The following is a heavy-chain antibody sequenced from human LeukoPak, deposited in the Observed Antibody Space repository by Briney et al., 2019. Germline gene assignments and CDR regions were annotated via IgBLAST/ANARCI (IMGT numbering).Heavy chain of an antibody. J-gene: IGHJ1*01. D-gene: IGHD2-2*01. CDR3: ASAREYCISTNCYEYFQH. Sequence: GGSLRLSCAASGFTVRSNSMSWVRQPPGKGLEWVSVIYSGGSTYYADSVNGRFTISRDSSKNTLYLQMNSLRAEDTAVYYCASAREYCISTNCYEYFQHWGQGTLVTVSS. CDR1: GFTVRSNS. CDR2: IYSGGST. V-gene: IGHV3-53*01.